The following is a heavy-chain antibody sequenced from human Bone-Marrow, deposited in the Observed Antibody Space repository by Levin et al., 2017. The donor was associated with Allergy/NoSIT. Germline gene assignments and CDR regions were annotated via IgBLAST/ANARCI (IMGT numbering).Heavy chain of an antibody. CDR2: IKEDGSEK. CDR1: GFTFSSYW. J-gene: IGHJ4*02. CDR3: ARGGYSYGQRDFDY. D-gene: IGHD5-18*01. Sequence: GGSLRLSCAASGFTFSSYWMSWVRQAPGKGLGWVANIKEDGSEKNYVDSVKGRFTISRDNAKNSLYLQMNSLRAEDTAVYYCARGGYSYGQRDFDYWGQGTLVTVSS. V-gene: IGHV3-7*01.